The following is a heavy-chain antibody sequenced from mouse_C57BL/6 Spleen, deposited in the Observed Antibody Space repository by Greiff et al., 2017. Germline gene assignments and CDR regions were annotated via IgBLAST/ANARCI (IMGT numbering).Heavy chain of an antibody. CDR1: GYTFTSYW. V-gene: IGHV1-55*01. CDR3: ARPSMVTRYFDV. D-gene: IGHD2-2*01. Sequence: VQLQRPGAELVKPGASVKMSCKASGYTFTSYWITWVKQRPGQGLEWIGDIYPGSGSTNYNEKFKSKATLTVDTSSSTAYMQLSSLTSEDSAVYYCARPSMVTRYFDVWGTGTTVTVSS. CDR2: IYPGSGST. J-gene: IGHJ1*03.